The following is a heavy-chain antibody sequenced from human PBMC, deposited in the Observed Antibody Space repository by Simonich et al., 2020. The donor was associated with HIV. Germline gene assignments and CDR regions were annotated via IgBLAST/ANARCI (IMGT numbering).Heavy chain of an antibody. J-gene: IGHJ4*02. D-gene: IGHD5-18*01. CDR1: GGSFSGYY. CDR3: ARYTGMAGFDY. Sequence: QVQLQQWGAGLLKPSETLSLTCAVYGGSFSGYYWSWSRQPPGKGLEWIGENNHSGSPNYFPSLKSRVIISVNTSKNQFSLKLSSVTATDTAVYYCARYTGMAGFDYWGQGTLVTVSS. V-gene: IGHV4-34*01. CDR2: NNHSGSP.